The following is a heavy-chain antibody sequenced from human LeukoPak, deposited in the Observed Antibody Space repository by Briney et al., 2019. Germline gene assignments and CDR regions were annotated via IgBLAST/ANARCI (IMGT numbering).Heavy chain of an antibody. D-gene: IGHD2-21*02. CDR3: ARDLASCAGDCYSDGFDY. CDR2: IYHGGST. J-gene: IGHJ4*02. Sequence: PSETLSLTCTVSGYSISSGYYWGWIRQSPGKGLEWIGSIYHGGSTYYNPSLRSRVIVSVDTSKNHFSLKMSSVTAADTAVYYCARDLASCAGDCYSDGFDYWGQGTLITVSS. V-gene: IGHV4-38-2*02. CDR1: GYSISSGYY.